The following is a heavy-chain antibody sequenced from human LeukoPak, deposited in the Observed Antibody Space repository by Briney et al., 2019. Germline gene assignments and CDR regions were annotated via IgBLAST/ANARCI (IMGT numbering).Heavy chain of an antibody. CDR1: GFTFDDHG. CDR3: ARRYSSSSKGFDY. J-gene: IGHJ4*02. Sequence: GGSLRLSCAASGFTFDDHGMSWVRQAPGKGLEWVSGINWNGDSTRYADSVKGRFTISGDNAKNSLYLQMNSLRAEDTALYYCARRYSSSSKGFDYWGQGTLVTVSS. CDR2: INWNGDST. V-gene: IGHV3-20*04. D-gene: IGHD6-6*01.